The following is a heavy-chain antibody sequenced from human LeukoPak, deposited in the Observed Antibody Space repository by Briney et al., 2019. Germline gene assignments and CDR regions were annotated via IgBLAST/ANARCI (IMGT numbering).Heavy chain of an antibody. J-gene: IGHJ6*02. D-gene: IGHD4-17*01. CDR1: GYTFSDYY. Sequence: GASVKVSCKASGYTFSDYYMHWVRQAPGKGLEWMGGFDPEDGETIYAQKFQGRVTMTEDTSTDTAYMELSSLRSEDTAVYYCATFTFDGDAFYYCGMDVWGQGTTVTVSS. V-gene: IGHV1-24*01. CDR2: FDPEDGET. CDR3: ATFTFDGDAFYYCGMDV.